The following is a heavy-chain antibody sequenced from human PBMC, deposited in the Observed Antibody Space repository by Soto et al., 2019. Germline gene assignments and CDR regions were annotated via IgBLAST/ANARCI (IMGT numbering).Heavy chain of an antibody. CDR1: GFTFDDYA. V-gene: IGHV3-9*01. CDR2: ISWNSGSI. J-gene: IGHJ4*02. Sequence: GGSLRLSCAASGFTFDDYAMHWVRQAPGKGLEWVSGISWNSGSIGYADSVKGRFTISRDNAKNSLYLQMNSLRAEDTALYYCAAIRRDYYFDYWGQGTLVTVSS. CDR3: AAIRRDYYFDY.